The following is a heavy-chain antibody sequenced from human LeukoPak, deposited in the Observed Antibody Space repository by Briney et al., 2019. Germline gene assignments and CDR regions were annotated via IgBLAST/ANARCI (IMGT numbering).Heavy chain of an antibody. CDR1: GYTFNNYG. D-gene: IGHD3-22*01. CDR3: ARDGHRRYYYDSSGYYRGDY. Sequence: ASVKVSCKTSGYTFNNYGISWVRQAPGQGLEWMGWISGYNGNAKYAQKVQGRVTMTTDISTSTAYMELRSLRSDDTAVYYCARDGHRRYYYDSSGYYRGDYWGQGTLVTVSS. CDR2: ISGYNGNA. J-gene: IGHJ4*02. V-gene: IGHV1-18*01.